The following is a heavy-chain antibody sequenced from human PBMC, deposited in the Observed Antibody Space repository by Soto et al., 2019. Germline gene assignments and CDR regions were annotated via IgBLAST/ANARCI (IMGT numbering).Heavy chain of an antibody. D-gene: IGHD2-2*01. CDR1: GYTFTSYD. V-gene: IGHV1-8*01. J-gene: IGHJ6*03. Sequence: ASVKVSCKASGYTFTSYDINWVRQATGQGLEWMGWMNPNSGNTGYAQKFQGRVTMTRNTSISTAYMELSSLRSEDTAVYYCARGLFVVVPAAPPHYYYYYMDVWGKGTTVTVSS. CDR2: MNPNSGNT. CDR3: ARGLFVVVPAAPPHYYYYYMDV.